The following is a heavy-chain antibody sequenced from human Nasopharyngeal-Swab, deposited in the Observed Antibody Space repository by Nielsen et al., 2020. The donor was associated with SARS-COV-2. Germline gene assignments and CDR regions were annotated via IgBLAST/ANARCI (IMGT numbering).Heavy chain of an antibody. J-gene: IGHJ4*02. CDR1: GYTFTSYG. Sequence: ASVKVSCKASGYTFTSYGISWVRQAPGQGLEWMGWISAYNGNTNYAQKLQGRVTMTTDTSTSTAYMELRSLRSDDTAVYYCARDSVGWYGQGLFDYWGQGTLVTVSS. CDR2: ISAYNGNT. CDR3: ARDSVGWYGQGLFDY. D-gene: IGHD6-19*01. V-gene: IGHV1-18*01.